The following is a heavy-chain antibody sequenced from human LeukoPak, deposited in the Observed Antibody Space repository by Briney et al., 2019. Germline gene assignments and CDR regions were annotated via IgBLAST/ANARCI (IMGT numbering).Heavy chain of an antibody. V-gene: IGHV1-2*02. CDR1: GYAFTGYF. D-gene: IGHD3-22*01. CDR3: ARDERYDSSGYPFDY. CDR2: INPNNGGT. J-gene: IGHJ4*02. Sequence: ASVKVSCKASGYAFTGYFIHWVRQAPGQGLEWMGWINPNNGGTKYAQKFQDRVTMTRDTSISTAYMELSRLRSDDTAVYYCARDERYDSSGYPFDYWGQGTLVTVSS.